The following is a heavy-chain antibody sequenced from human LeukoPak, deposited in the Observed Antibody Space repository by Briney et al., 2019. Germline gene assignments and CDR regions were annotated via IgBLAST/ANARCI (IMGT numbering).Heavy chain of an antibody. CDR3: ARYCSSTKCPFDY. CDR2: IHHSGTT. Sequence: SQTLSLTCSVSGGSISSGIYFWSWIRHPPGKGLKWVGYIHHSGTTFYNPSLQSRGTISMDTSNNEFSLRLSAVTDADTAVYYCARYCSSTKCPFDYWGQGTLVTVSS. J-gene: IGHJ4*02. V-gene: IGHV4-31*03. CDR1: GGSISSGIYF. D-gene: IGHD2-2*01.